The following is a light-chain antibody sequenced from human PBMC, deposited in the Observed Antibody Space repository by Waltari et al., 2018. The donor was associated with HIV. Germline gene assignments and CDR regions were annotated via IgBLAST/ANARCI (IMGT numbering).Light chain of an antibody. J-gene: IGKJ2*01. CDR2: WAS. V-gene: IGKV4-1*01. CDR1: QNLLYHSNKKND. CDR3: QQFYSVPYT. Sequence: DVLVTQSPHSLTVSVGERATLNCKSSQNLLYHSNKKNDLVWYQQKPGQRPKLLIYWASTRASGVPDRFSGSGSGTDFTLTISSLQTEDVAIYYCQQFYSVPYTFGQGTKLEIK.